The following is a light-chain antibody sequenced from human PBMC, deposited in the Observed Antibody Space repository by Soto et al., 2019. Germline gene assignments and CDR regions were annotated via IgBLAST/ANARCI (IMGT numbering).Light chain of an antibody. CDR1: QSISSY. CDR2: AAS. CDR3: QQYKSFYLIT. V-gene: IGKV1-39*01. J-gene: IGKJ1*01. Sequence: DIQVTQYPTTLSASVGYRFTITCRASQSISSYLNWYQQKPGKAPKLLIYAASSLQSGVPSRFSGTGSGTEFTLTISNLQPNDFATYVCQQYKSFYLITFGQGTKV.